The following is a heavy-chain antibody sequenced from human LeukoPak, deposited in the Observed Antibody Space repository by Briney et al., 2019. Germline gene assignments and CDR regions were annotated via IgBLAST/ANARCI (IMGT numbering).Heavy chain of an antibody. D-gene: IGHD2-21*02. CDR3: ARDLIVTGLGGY. CDR2: ISTNIGNT. V-gene: IGHV1-18*01. CDR1: GGTFSSYA. J-gene: IGHJ4*02. Sequence: ASVKVSCKASGGTFSSYAISWMRQAPGQGLEWMGWISTNIGNTNYGQKFQGRVTMTTDTSTTTAYMELRGLRSDDTAVYYCARDLIVTGLGGYWGQGTLVTVSS.